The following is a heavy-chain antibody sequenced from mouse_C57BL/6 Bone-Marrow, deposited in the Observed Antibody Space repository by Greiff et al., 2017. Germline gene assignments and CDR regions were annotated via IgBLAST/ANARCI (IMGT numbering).Heavy chain of an antibody. D-gene: IGHD1-1*01. J-gene: IGHJ4*01. CDR2: IYPGDGDT. V-gene: IGHV1-82*01. CDR3: ARRGGYGSSYSDYARDY. Sequence: VQLQQSGPELVKPGASVKISCKASGYAFSSSWMNWVKPRPGKGLAWIGRIYPGDGDTNYNGQFNGKATLTAAKSSSTAYMQLSSVTSEESAVYFCARRGGYGSSYSDYARDYGGEGTSVTVSS. CDR1: GYAFSSSW.